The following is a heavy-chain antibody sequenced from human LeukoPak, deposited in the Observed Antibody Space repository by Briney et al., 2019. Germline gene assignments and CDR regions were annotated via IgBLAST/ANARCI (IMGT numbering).Heavy chain of an antibody. CDR3: ARRASGSGTYLDY. V-gene: IGHV4-59*08. J-gene: IGHJ4*02. D-gene: IGHD3-10*01. CDR2: IYCSGST. Sequence: SETLSLTCTVSGGSISSYYWSWIRQPPGKGLEWIGYIYCSGSTNYNPSLKSRVTISVDTSKNQFSLKLGSVTAADTAVYYCARRASGSGTYLDYWGQGTLVTVSS. CDR1: GGSISSYY.